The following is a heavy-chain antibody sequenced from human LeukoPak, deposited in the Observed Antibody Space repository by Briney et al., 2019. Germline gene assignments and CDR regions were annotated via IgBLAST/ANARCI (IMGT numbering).Heavy chain of an antibody. CDR2: IIPILGIA. D-gene: IGHD4-17*01. Sequence: ASVKVSCKASGGTFSSYAISWVRQAPGQGLEWMGRIIPILGIANYAQKFQGRVTITADKSTSTAYMELSSLRSEDTAVYYCARTGDYGDYGVGYWGQGTLVTVSS. V-gene: IGHV1-69*04. CDR1: GGTFSSYA. J-gene: IGHJ4*02. CDR3: ARTGDYGDYGVGY.